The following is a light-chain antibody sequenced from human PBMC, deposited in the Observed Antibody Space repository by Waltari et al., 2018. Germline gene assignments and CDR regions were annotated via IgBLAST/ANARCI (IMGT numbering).Light chain of an antibody. CDR2: SVS. CDR3: QQSYNTPPMYT. CDR1: QKIYTY. V-gene: IGKV1-39*01. Sequence: DIQMTQSPSSLSASVGDRVTITCRANQKIYTYINWYQQKAEKAPNIMTSSVSTLQSGVPSRFSGSGSGTEFTLTISSLQPEDFATYFCQQSYNTPPMYTFGQGTKLELK. J-gene: IGKJ2*01.